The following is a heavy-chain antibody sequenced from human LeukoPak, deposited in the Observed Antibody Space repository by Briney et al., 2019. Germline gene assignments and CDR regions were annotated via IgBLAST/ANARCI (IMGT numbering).Heavy chain of an antibody. Sequence: PGGSLRLSCAASGFTFSSYAMSWVRQAPGKGLEWLSAISGSVGITYYADSAKGRFTISRDNSKNTLYLQMNSLRAEDTAVYYCAKVGLYSSSLGYWGQGTLVTVSS. D-gene: IGHD6-6*01. V-gene: IGHV3-23*01. J-gene: IGHJ4*02. CDR3: AKVGLYSSSLGY. CDR2: ISGSVGIT. CDR1: GFTFSSYA.